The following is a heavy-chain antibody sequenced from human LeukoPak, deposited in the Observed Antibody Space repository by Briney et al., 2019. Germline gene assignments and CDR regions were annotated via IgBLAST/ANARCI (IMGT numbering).Heavy chain of an antibody. V-gene: IGHV3-30*02. CDR2: IRYDGSNK. D-gene: IGHD1-26*01. CDR3: AKDVISGSYPGWYFDY. J-gene: IGHJ4*02. CDR1: GFTSSSYG. Sequence: PGGSLRLSCAASGFTSSSYGMHWVRQAPGKGLEWVAFIRYDGSNKYYADSVKGRFTISRDNSKSTLYLQMNSLRAEDTAVYYCAKDVISGSYPGWYFDYWGQGTLVTVSS.